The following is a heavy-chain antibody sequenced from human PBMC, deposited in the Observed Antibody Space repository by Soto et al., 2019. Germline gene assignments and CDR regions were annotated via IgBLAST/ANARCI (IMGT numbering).Heavy chain of an antibody. CDR2: ISSSSSYI. V-gene: IGHV3-21*01. CDR3: ARGDRANNAEYFQH. D-gene: IGHD1-1*01. CDR1: GFTFSSYS. J-gene: IGHJ1*01. Sequence: EVQLVESGGGLVKPGGSLRLSCAASGFTFSSYSMNWVRQAPGKGLEWVSSISSSSSYIYYADSVKGRFTISRDNAKNTLYLQMNSLRAEDTAVYYCARGDRANNAEYFQHWGQGTLVTVSS.